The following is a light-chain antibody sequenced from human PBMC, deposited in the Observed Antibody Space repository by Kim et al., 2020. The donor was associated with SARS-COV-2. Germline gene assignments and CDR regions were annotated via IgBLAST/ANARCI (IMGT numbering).Light chain of an antibody. CDR3: QQYARSPIT. J-gene: IGKJ5*01. V-gene: IGKV3-20*01. CDR2: GAS. CDR1: QSVYSNY. Sequence: SPGERATLSCRASQSVYSNYLSWYQQKPGQAPRLLISGASSRATGIPDRFSGSASGADFTLTISRLEPDDFAVYYCQQYARSPITFGQGTRLEIK.